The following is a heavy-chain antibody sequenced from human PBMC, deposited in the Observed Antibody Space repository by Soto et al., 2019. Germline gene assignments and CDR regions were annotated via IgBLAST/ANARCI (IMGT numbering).Heavy chain of an antibody. V-gene: IGHV1-24*01. CDR2: FDPEDGET. CDR3: ATGVPVAVAGTYYYYGMDV. CDR1: GYTLTELS. D-gene: IGHD6-19*01. Sequence: ASVKVSCKVSGYTLTELSMHWVRQAPGKGLEWMGGFDPEDGETIYAQKFQGRVTMTEDTSTDTAYMELSSLRSEDTAVYYCATGVPVAVAGTYYYYGMDVWGQGTTVTVSS. J-gene: IGHJ6*02.